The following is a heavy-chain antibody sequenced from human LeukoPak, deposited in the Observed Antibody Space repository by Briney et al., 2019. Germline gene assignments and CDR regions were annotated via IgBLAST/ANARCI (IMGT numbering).Heavy chain of an antibody. V-gene: IGHV3-7*01. CDR2: INGDESLK. CDR1: GFTFSSYR. CDR3: VRDGRSGWHFDY. J-gene: IGHJ4*02. D-gene: IGHD6-19*01. Sequence: GGSLRLSCTVTGFTFSSYRMSWVRQAPGKGLEWVANINGDESLKYHVDSVKGRFTISRDNAKNSMSLQMNSLRAEDTAVYYWVRDGRSGWHFDYWGQGILVTVSS.